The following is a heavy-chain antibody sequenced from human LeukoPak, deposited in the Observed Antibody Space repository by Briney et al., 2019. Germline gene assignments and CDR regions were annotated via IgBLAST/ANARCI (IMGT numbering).Heavy chain of an antibody. Sequence: GESLKISCKGSGYSFTTYWIAWVRQMPGKGLEWMGIIYSGDSDVRYSPSFQGQVTISADKSSSTAYLQWSSLKASDTAMYYCARRPLYNTKWYFDYWGQGTLVTVSS. D-gene: IGHD3-3*01. CDR2: IYSGDSDV. V-gene: IGHV5-51*01. CDR3: ARRPLYNTKWYFDY. J-gene: IGHJ4*02. CDR1: GYSFTTYW.